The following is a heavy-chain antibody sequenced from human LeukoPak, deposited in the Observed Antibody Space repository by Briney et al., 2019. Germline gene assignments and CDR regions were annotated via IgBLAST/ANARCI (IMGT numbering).Heavy chain of an antibody. CDR2: INPSGGST. CDR3: VSGYYQYYFDY. J-gene: IGHJ4*02. D-gene: IGHD3-22*01. V-gene: IGHV1-46*01. CDR1: GYTFTSYY. Sequence: ASVKVSCKASGYTFTSYYMHWVRQAPGQGLEWMGIINPSGGSTSYAQKSQGRVTMTRDTSTSTVYMELSSLRSEDTAVYYCVSGYYQYYFDYWGQGTLVTVSS.